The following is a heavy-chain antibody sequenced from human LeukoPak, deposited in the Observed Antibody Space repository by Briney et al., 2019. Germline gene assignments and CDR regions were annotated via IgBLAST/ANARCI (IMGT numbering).Heavy chain of an antibody. V-gene: IGHV3-30*02. J-gene: IGHJ3*02. CDR3: ARDGGVPYLITMIVVGDAFDI. Sequence: GGSLRLSCAASGFTFSSYGMHWVRQAPGKGLEWVAFIPYDGSRKYYADSVKGRFTISRDNSKNTLYLQMASLRAEDTAVYYCARDGGVPYLITMIVVGDAFDIWGQGTMVTVSS. D-gene: IGHD3-22*01. CDR2: IPYDGSRK. CDR1: GFTFSSYG.